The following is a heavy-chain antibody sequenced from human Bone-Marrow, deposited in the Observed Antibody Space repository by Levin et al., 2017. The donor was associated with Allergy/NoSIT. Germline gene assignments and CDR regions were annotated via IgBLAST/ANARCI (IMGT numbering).Heavy chain of an antibody. CDR1: GGSFSGYY. D-gene: IGHD3-22*01. CDR3: ARGMQWLFSYWYFDL. V-gene: IGHV4-34*01. Sequence: PSETLSLTCAVYGGSFSGYYWSWIRQPPGKGLEWIGEINHSGSTNYNPSLKSRVTISVDTSKNQFSLKLSSVTAADTAVYYCARGMQWLFSYWYFDLWGRGTLVTVSS. J-gene: IGHJ2*01. CDR2: INHSGST.